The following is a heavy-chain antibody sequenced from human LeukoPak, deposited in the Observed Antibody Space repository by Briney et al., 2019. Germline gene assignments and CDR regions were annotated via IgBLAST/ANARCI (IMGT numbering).Heavy chain of an antibody. CDR3: AKVWSSSWYPWDYYYMDV. CDR2: ISYDGSNK. J-gene: IGHJ6*03. V-gene: IGHV3-30*18. CDR1: GFTFSSYG. Sequence: PGGSLRLSCAASGFTFSSYGMHWVRQAPGKGLEWVAVISYDGSNKYYADSVKGRFTISRDNSKNTLYLQMNSLRAEDTAVYYCAKVWSSSWYPWDYYYMDVWGKGTTVTVSS. D-gene: IGHD6-13*01.